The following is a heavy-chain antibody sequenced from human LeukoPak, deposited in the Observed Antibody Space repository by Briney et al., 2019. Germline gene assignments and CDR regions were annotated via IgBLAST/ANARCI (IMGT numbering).Heavy chain of an antibody. J-gene: IGHJ3*02. D-gene: IGHD3-22*01. CDR2: INHSGST. CDR3: ARARSGSSGYFSAVDI. Sequence: PSETLSLTCAVYGGSFSGYYWSWIRQPPGKGLEWIGEINHSGSTNYNPSLKSRVTISVDTSKNQFSLKLSSVTAADTAMYYCARARSGSSGYFSAVDIWGQGTMVTVSS. CDR1: GGSFSGYY. V-gene: IGHV4-34*01.